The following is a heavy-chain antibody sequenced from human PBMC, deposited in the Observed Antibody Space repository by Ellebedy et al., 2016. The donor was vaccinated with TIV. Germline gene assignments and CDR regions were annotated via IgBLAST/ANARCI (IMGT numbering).Heavy chain of an antibody. V-gene: IGHV1-46*01. CDR3: ARDQAEGRSSDY. CDR1: GYTFTSYH. D-gene: IGHD6-13*01. CDR2: INPSGGST. J-gene: IGHJ4*02. Sequence: AASVKVSCKASGYTFTSYHMQWARQAPGQGLEWMGIINPSGGSTDYAQKFQGRVTMTRDTSTSTVYMELSRLRSEDTAVYYCARDQAEGRSSDYWGQGTLVTVSS.